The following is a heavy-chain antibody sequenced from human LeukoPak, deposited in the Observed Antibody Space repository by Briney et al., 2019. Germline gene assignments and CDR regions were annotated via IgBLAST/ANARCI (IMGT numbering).Heavy chain of an antibody. V-gene: IGHV1-24*01. CDR1: GYTLTELS. J-gene: IGHJ4*02. CDR2: FDLEDGET. CDR3: ATEITMVRGVIITTDYFDY. D-gene: IGHD3-10*01. Sequence: ASVKVSCKVSGYTLTELSIHWGRQAPGKGLEWMGGFDLEDGETIYAQKFQGRVTMTEDTSTDTAYMELSSLRSEDTAVYSCATEITMVRGVIITTDYFDYWGQGTLVTVSS.